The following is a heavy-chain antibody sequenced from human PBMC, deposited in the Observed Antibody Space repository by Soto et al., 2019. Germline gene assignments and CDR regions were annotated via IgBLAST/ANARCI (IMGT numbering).Heavy chain of an antibody. CDR3: ARELSPYCSSTSCPSWFDP. CDR2: MNPNSGNT. CDR1: GYTFTSYD. J-gene: IGHJ5*02. Sequence: ASVKVSCKASGYTFTSYDINWVRQATGQGLEWMGWMNPNSGNTGYAQKFQGRVTMTRNTSISTAYMELSSLRSEDTAVYYCARELSPYCSSTSCPSWFDPWGQGTLVTVSS. D-gene: IGHD2-2*01. V-gene: IGHV1-8*01.